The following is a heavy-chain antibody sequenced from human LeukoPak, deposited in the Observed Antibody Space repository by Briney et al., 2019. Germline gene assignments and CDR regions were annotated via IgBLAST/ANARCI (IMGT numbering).Heavy chain of an antibody. D-gene: IGHD3-22*01. Sequence: ASVKVSCKASGYTFTGYYMHWVRQAPGQGLEWMGWINPNSGGTNYAQKFQGRVTMTRDTSISTAYMELSRLRSDDTAVYYCARTYETYYYDSSGSDAGGYWGQGTLVTVSS. J-gene: IGHJ4*02. CDR3: ARTYETYYYDSSGSDAGGY. CDR2: INPNSGGT. V-gene: IGHV1-2*02. CDR1: GYTFTGYY.